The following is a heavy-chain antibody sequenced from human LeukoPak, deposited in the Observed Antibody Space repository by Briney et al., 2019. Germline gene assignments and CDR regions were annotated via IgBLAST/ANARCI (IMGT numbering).Heavy chain of an antibody. Sequence: PSETLSLTCTVSGGSISSSSYYWGWIRQPPGKGLEWIGSIYYSGSTYYNPSLKSRVTISVDTSKNQFSLKLSSVTAADTAVYYCGRRRSIAVAGRPFDIWGQGTMVTVSS. CDR1: GGSISSSSYY. V-gene: IGHV4-39*01. CDR3: GRRRSIAVAGRPFDI. J-gene: IGHJ3*02. CDR2: IYYSGST. D-gene: IGHD6-19*01.